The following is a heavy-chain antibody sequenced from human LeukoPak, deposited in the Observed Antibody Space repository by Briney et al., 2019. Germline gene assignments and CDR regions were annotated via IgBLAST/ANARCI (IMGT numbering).Heavy chain of an antibody. CDR1: GFTFKSFV. Sequence: PGRSLRLSCAASGFTFKSFVMHWVRQSPGKGLEWVEAISYDDEHNKYYADSVTGRFAIFRDNSRYTVYLEMNSQRVEDTAMYYCSKERQEEYYASGSYFDYWGQGTLVTVSS. V-gene: IGHV3-30-3*02. CDR2: ISYDDEHNK. CDR3: SKERQEEYYASGSYFDY. D-gene: IGHD3-10*01. J-gene: IGHJ4*02.